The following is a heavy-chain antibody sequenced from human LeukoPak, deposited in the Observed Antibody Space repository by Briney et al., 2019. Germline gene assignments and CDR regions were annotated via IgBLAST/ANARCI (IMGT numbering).Heavy chain of an antibody. D-gene: IGHD2-15*01. CDR1: GGSISSYS. CDR3: ARGTVAEFDY. J-gene: IGHJ4*02. Sequence: SETLSLTCTVSGGSISSYSWSWIRQPPGKGLEWIGYIYYSGSTYYNPSLKSRVTISVDTSKNQFSLKLSSVTAADTAVYYCARGTVAEFDYWGQGTLVTVSS. V-gene: IGHV4-59*01. CDR2: IYYSGST.